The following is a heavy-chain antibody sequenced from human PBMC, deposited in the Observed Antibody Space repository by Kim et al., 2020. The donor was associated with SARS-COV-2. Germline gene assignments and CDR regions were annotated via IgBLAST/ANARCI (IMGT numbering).Heavy chain of an antibody. CDR2: T. V-gene: IGHV4-39*01. D-gene: IGHD3-16*02. Sequence: TYHTPSLKRLVTLSLDTSKNQFSLNLSSVTAADTAVYYCARLGLSRLIDYWGQGTLVTVSS. J-gene: IGHJ4*02. CDR3: ARLGLSRLIDY.